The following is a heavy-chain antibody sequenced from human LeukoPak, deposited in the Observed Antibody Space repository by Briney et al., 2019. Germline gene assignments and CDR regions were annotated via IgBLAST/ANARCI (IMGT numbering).Heavy chain of an antibody. J-gene: IGHJ3*02. CDR3: AKDGPITAGAFDI. V-gene: IGHV3-9*01. D-gene: IGHD3-10*01. Sequence: GGSLRLSCAASGFTFSSYWMHWVRQAPGKGLEWVSGISWNSGSIGYADSVKGRFTISRDNAKNSLYLQMNSLRAEDTALYYCAKDGPITAGAFDIWGQGTMVTVSS. CDR2: ISWNSGSI. CDR1: GFTFSSYW.